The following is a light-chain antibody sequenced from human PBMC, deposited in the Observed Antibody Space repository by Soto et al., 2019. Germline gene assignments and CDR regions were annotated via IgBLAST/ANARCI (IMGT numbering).Light chain of an antibody. Sequence: QSALTQPASVSGSPGQSITISCTGTSSDVGNYNLVSWYQQHPGKAPKLMIYEGSKRPSGVSNRFSGSKSGNTASLTISGXXAEDXADYYCSSYVGSSTLLFGGGTKLTVL. CDR3: SSYVGSSTLL. V-gene: IGLV2-23*01. CDR2: EGS. CDR1: SSDVGNYNL. J-gene: IGLJ2*01.